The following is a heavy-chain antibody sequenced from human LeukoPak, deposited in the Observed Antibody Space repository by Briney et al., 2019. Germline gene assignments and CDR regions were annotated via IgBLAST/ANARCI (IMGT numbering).Heavy chain of an antibody. D-gene: IGHD3-3*01. V-gene: IGHV1-18*01. Sequence: EASVKVSCKASGYTFTSYGISWVRQAPGQGLEWMGWISAYDGNTNYAQKLQGRVTMTTDTSTSTAYMELRSLRSDDTAVYYCARRRDFWSGYRDYYYYYMDVWGKGTTVTVSS. CDR2: ISAYDGNT. CDR3: ARRRDFWSGYRDYYYYYMDV. CDR1: GYTFTSYG. J-gene: IGHJ6*03.